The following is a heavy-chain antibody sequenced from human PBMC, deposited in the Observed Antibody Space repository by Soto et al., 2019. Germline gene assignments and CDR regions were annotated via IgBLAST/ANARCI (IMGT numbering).Heavy chain of an antibody. V-gene: IGHV1-2*02. CDR2: INPNSGGT. J-gene: IGHJ5*02. CDR1: GYTFTGYY. D-gene: IGHD6-13*01. Sequence: VQLVQSGAEVKKPGASVKVSCKASGYTFTGYYMHWVRQAPGQGLEWMGWINPNSGGTNYAQKFQGRVTMTRDTSISTAYMELSRLRSDDTAVYYCARDRVAAAGTHYNWFDPWGQGTLVTVSS. CDR3: ARDRVAAAGTHYNWFDP.